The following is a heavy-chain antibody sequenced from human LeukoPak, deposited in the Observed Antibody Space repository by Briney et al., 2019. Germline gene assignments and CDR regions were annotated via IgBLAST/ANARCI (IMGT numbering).Heavy chain of an antibody. CDR2: ISAYNGNT. CDR1: GYTFTSYG. D-gene: IGHD5-18*01. Sequence: GASVTVSCKASGYTFTSYGISWVRQAPGQGLEWMGWISAYNGNTNYAQKLQGRVTMTTDTSTSTAYMELRSLRSDDTAVYYCARDASLIAMVTGWFDPWGQGTLVAVSP. V-gene: IGHV1-18*01. CDR3: ARDASLIAMVTGWFDP. J-gene: IGHJ5*02.